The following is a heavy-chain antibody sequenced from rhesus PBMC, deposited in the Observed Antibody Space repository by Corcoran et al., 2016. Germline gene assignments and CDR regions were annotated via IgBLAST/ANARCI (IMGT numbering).Heavy chain of an antibody. CDR1: GYTFTDYY. Sequence: EVQLVQSGAEVKKPGASVKISCKASGYTFTDYYLHWVRQAPGKGRESMGRVDPADGEADYAQKCQEKGTTTTTTSQEPATMGLSSRRTEETAMYYCATRPNYYDSGYDYGLDSWGQGVVVTVSS. J-gene: IGHJ6*01. D-gene: IGHD3-28*01. CDR3: ATRPNYYDSGYDYGLDS. CDR2: VDPADGEA. V-gene: IGHV1-111*01.